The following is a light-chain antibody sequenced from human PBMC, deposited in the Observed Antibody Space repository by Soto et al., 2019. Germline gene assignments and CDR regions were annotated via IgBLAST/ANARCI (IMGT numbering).Light chain of an antibody. J-gene: IGKJ4*01. Sequence: EIVLTQSPGTLSLSPGERSTLSRMASQSVSSSYLAWYQQKPGQAPRLLIYGAYSRATGIPDRFSGSGSGTDFTLTISSLQPEDFATYYCQQSYSTPLTVGGGTKVEIK. CDR2: GAY. CDR3: QQSYSTPLT. V-gene: IGKV3-20*01. CDR1: QSVSSSY.